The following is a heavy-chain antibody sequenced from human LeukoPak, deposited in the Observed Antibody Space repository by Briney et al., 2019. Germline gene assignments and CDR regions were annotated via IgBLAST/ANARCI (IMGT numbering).Heavy chain of an antibody. V-gene: IGHV1-2*02. Sequence: VASVKVSCKASGYIFTGYYMHWVRQAPGQGLEWMGWINPNSGDTNYAQKFQGRVTMTRDTSISTAYMELSWLRSDDTAVYYCARVRYRLAETYIDYWGQGTLVTVSS. J-gene: IGHJ4*02. CDR1: GYIFTGYY. D-gene: IGHD3-16*01. CDR3: ARVRYRLAETYIDY. CDR2: INPNSGDT.